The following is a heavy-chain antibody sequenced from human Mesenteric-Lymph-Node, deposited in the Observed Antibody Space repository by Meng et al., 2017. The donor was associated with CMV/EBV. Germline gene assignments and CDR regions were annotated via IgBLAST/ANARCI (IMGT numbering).Heavy chain of an antibody. Sequence: SVKVSCKASGGTFSSYSISWVRRAPGQGLEWMGGIIPIFGTANYAQKFQGRVTITTDESTSTASMELRSLRSEDTAVYYCAREGYSGYDSWYYYYGMDVWGQGTTVTVSS. CDR1: GGTFSSYS. D-gene: IGHD5-12*01. V-gene: IGHV1-69*05. CDR2: IIPIFGTA. J-gene: IGHJ6*02. CDR3: AREGYSGYDSWYYYYGMDV.